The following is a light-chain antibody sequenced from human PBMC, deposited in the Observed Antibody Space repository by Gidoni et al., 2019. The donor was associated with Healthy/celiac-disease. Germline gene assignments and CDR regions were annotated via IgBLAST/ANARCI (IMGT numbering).Light chain of an antibody. CDR1: SGHSSYI. CDR2: LEGSGSY. CDR3: ETWDSNSVV. Sequence: QPVLTQSSSASASLGTSVKLTCTLSSGHSSYIIAWHQQQPGKAPRYLMKLEGSGSYNKGGGVPDRFSGSSSGADRYLTISNLQSEDEADYYCETWDSNSVVFGGGTTLTVL. V-gene: IGLV4-60*03. J-gene: IGLJ2*01.